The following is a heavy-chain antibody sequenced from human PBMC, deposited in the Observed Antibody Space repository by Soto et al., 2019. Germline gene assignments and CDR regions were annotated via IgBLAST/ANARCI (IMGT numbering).Heavy chain of an antibody. D-gene: IGHD3-10*01. Sequence: GASVKVSCKASGYIFTNYPIHWVRRAPGQRLEWMGWINAANGDTGYSQNFQGRVTFTRDTSASTVYMEMSSLTSEDTAIYYCARKDYYGSGCYYFDYWGKGTLVTVSS. CDR2: INAANGDT. J-gene: IGHJ4*02. CDR3: ARKDYYGSGCYYFDY. V-gene: IGHV1-3*01. CDR1: GYIFTNYP.